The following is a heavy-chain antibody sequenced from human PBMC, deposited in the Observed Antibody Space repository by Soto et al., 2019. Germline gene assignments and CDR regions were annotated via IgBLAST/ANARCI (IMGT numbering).Heavy chain of an antibody. CDR2: ISGDNVNR. CDR3: GREGQQLAQKQFFRFNGVDV. V-gene: IGHV1-18*01. CDR1: GYNLREYG. J-gene: IGHJ6*02. D-gene: IGHD6-13*01. Sequence: QVHLVQSGVEVKKPGASVKVSCTAHGYNLREYGVSWLRQVPGQGFEWMGWISGDNVNRRTSQSFQDRLTMTTDTSTTTASMELRSLRCDDTAVYFCGREGQQLAQKQFFRFNGVDVWGQGTSVTVSS.